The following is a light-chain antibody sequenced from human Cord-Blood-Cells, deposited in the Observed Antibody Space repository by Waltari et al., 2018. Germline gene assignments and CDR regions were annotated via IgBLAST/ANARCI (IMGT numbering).Light chain of an antibody. CDR1: SSNIGCNY. CDR3: AGWDDSLSGWV. J-gene: IGLJ3*02. V-gene: IGLV1-47*01. CDR2: RNN. Sequence: QPALPQPPSASGTPAQRVTISCYSRSSNIGCNYVYWYQQLPGPAPKLLVYRNNQRTSVAQVRFSGSNSGTSASLARSGVRSEDEAVYYCAGWDDSLSGWVFGGGTELTVL.